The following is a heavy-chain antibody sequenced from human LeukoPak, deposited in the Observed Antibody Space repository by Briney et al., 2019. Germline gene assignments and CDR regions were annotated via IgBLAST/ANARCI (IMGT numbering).Heavy chain of an antibody. D-gene: IGHD2-2*01. V-gene: IGHV3-23*01. CDR2: ISGSGDTT. J-gene: IGHJ4*02. Sequence: GGALRLSCAAPGFTLCGYAITWGWQAPGEGVEWGSTISGSGDTTNYADSVKGRFTISRDNSKNMVLLQMNSLRADDTAVYYCAKGRLVPAALLDFWGQGTLVTVSS. CDR1: GFTLCGYA. CDR3: AKGRLVPAALLDF.